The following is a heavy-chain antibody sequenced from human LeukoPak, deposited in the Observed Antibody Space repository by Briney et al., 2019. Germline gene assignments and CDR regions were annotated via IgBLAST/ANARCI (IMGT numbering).Heavy chain of an antibody. CDR1: GYSISSGYY. CDR2: IYRSGST. J-gene: IGHJ5*02. CDR3: ARRDRWFDP. Sequence: SETLSLTCGVSGYSISSGYYWGWIRQSPGKGLEWIGNIYRSGSTYYNPSLKSRVTISVDTSKNQFSLRLTSVTAADTAVYYCARRDRWFDPWGQGTPVTVSS. V-gene: IGHV4-38-2*01.